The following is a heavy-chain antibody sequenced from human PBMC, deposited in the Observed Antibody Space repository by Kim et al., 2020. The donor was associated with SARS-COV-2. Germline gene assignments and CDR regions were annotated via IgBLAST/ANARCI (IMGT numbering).Heavy chain of an antibody. CDR1: GFTISGYY. D-gene: IGHD3-3*01. V-gene: IGHV3-72*01. CDR2: TRNGASSYMK. J-gene: IGHJ6*03. Sequence: GGSLRLSCAASGFTISGYYMDWVRQAPGKGLEWVGRTRNGASSYMKVYAVSVKGTFTISKDESEYSLHLQMDRPQTEDTAYYYCARGSGGGCYM. CDR3: ARGSGGGCYM.